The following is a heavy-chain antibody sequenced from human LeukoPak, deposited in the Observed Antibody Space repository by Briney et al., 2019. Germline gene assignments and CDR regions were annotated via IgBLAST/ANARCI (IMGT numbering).Heavy chain of an antibody. V-gene: IGHV1-46*01. CDR1: GYTFTNYY. D-gene: IGHD3-3*01. CDR3: ARGYYDFWSGYPNYYFDY. CDR2: INPSAGTT. Sequence: GASVKVSCKVSGYTFTNYYMHWVRQAPGQGLEWMGIINPSAGTTGYAQKLQGRVTMTTDTSTSTAYMELRSLRSDDTAVYYCARGYYDFWSGYPNYYFDYWGQGTLVTVSS. J-gene: IGHJ4*02.